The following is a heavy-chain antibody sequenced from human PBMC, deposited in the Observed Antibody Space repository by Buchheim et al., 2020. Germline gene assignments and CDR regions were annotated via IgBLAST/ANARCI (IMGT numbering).Heavy chain of an antibody. CDR3: ASTPTYYYDSSGWAPVG. Sequence: QLQLQESGPGLVKPSETLSLTCTVSGGSISSSSYYWGWIRQPPGKGLEWIGSIYYRGSTYYNPSLKIRVTISVDTSKNQFSLKLSSVTAADTAVYYCASTPTYYYDSSGWAPVGWGQGTL. D-gene: IGHD3-22*01. V-gene: IGHV4-39*01. CDR1: GGSISSSSYY. CDR2: IYYRGST. J-gene: IGHJ4*02.